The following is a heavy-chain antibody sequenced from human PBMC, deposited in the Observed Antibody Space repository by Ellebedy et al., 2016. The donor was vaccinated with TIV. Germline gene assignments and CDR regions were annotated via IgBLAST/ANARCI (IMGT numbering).Heavy chain of an antibody. D-gene: IGHD1-1*01. CDR1: GGSFSGYY. CDR2: INHSGST. V-gene: IGHV4-34*01. Sequence: SETLSLTXAVYGGSFSGYYWSWIRQPPGKGLEWIGEINHSGSTKYNPSLKGRVVISVDTSKNQFSLKLSSVTAADTAVYYCVRGWPGGGNFDYWGQGTLVTVSS. CDR3: VRGWPGGGNFDY. J-gene: IGHJ4*02.